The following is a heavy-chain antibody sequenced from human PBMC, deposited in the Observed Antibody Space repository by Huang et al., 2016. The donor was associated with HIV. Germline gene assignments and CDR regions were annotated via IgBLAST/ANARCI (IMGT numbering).Heavy chain of an antibody. CDR3: ARDSQQWLVEDY. CDR1: GFTFSSYW. Sequence: EVQLVESGGGLVQPGGSLRLSCAASGFTFSSYWMHWVRQAPGKGLVWVSRINRDGSSTSYADSVKGRFTLSRDNAKNTLYLQRNSLRAEDTAVYYCARDSQQWLVEDYWGQGTLVTVSS. J-gene: IGHJ4*02. D-gene: IGHD6-19*01. CDR2: INRDGSST. V-gene: IGHV3-74*01.